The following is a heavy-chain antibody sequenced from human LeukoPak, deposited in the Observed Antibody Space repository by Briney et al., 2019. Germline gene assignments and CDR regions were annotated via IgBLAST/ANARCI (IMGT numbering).Heavy chain of an antibody. J-gene: IGHJ4*02. CDR2: IYTSGST. CDR3: AREPRYVWGSYRYQGGFGY. CDR1: GGSISSGSYY. Sequence: SETLSLTCTVSGGSISSGSYYWSWIRQPAGKGLEWIGRIYTSGSTNYNPSLKSRVTISVDTSKNQFSLKLSSVTAADTAVYYCAREPRYVWGSYRYQGGFGYWGQGTLVTVSS. D-gene: IGHD3-16*02. V-gene: IGHV4-61*02.